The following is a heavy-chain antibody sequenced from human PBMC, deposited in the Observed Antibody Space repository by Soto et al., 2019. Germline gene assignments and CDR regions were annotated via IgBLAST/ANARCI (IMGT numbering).Heavy chain of an antibody. V-gene: IGHV3-20*04. D-gene: IGHD4-17*01. CDR3: ARDRRRFTVTTSLYFDY. Sequence: EVQLVESGGGVVRPGGSLRLSCAASGFTFDDYGMSWVRQAPGKGLEWVSGINWNGGSTGYADSVKGRFTISRDNAKNSLYLQMSSLRAEDTALYYCARDRRRFTVTTSLYFDYRGQGTLVTVSS. CDR1: GFTFDDYG. J-gene: IGHJ4*02. CDR2: INWNGGST.